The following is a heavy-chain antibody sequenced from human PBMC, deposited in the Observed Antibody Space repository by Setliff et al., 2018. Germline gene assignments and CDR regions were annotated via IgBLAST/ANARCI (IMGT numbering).Heavy chain of an antibody. CDR3: ARHALSFDSAWDV. Sequence: SETLSLTCTVSGGSISSNYWSWVRQPPGKGLEWIGYIYTSGSNNYNPALKSRVTISLDTSKNQFSLNLNSATAADTAVYYCARHALSFDSAWDVWGKGTTVTVSS. V-gene: IGHV4-4*08. CDR2: IYTSGSN. J-gene: IGHJ6*04. CDR1: GGSISSNY. D-gene: IGHD3-9*01.